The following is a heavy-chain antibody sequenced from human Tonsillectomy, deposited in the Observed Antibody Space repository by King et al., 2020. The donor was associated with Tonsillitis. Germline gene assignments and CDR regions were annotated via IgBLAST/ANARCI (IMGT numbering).Heavy chain of an antibody. D-gene: IGHD6-13*01. CDR2: ISYDGSNK. CDR1: GFTFSSYA. CDR3: ARDRRRYSSSWYQVDY. J-gene: IGHJ4*02. Sequence: QLVQSGGGVVQPGRSLRLSCAASGFTFSSYAMHWVRQAPGKGLEWVAVISYDGSNKYYADSVKGRFTISRDNSKNTLYLQMISLRAEDTAVYYCARDRRRYSSSWYQVDYWGQGTLVTVSS. V-gene: IGHV3-30*01.